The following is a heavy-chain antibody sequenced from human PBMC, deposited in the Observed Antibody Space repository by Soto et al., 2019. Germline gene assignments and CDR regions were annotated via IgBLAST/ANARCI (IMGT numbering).Heavy chain of an antibody. V-gene: IGHV4-34*01. Sequence: PSETLSLTCAVYGGSFNGYWWSWIRQPPGKGPEWIGDINHSGSTNYNPSLKSRVTISVDTSKNQFSLKLRSVTAADMAVFYCARAPDKYYFDSWGQGTLVTVSS. J-gene: IGHJ4*02. CDR3: ARAPDKYYFDS. CDR1: GGSFNGYW. CDR2: INHSGST.